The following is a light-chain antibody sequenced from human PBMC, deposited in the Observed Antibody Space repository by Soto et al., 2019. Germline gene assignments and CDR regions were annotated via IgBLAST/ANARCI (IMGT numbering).Light chain of an antibody. CDR2: GAS. J-gene: IGKJ5*01. V-gene: IGKV3D-20*02. Sequence: EIVLTQSPGTLSLSPGERATLSCRASQSVSSSYLAWYQQKPGQAPRLLIYGASSRAAGIPDRFSGSGSGTDFTLTISDVQPEDFALYYCQQRSNWPITFGQGTRLEIK. CDR1: QSVSSSY. CDR3: QQRSNWPIT.